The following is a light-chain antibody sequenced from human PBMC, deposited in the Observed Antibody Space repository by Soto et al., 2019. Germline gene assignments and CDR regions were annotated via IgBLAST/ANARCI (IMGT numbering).Light chain of an antibody. J-gene: IGKJ5*01. Sequence: EIVLTQSPGTLSLSPGERATLSCRASQSVSSTYLAWYQQKPGQAPRLLIYGASNRATGIPARFSGSGSGTDFTLTISSLEPDDFAVYYCQQYGSSTITFGQGTRLEIK. V-gene: IGKV3-20*01. CDR3: QQYGSSTIT. CDR1: QSVSSTY. CDR2: GAS.